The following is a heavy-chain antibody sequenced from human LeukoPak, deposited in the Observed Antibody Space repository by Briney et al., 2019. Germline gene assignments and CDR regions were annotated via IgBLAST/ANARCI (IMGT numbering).Heavy chain of an antibody. CDR3: AREWELLSDNWFGYNWFDP. D-gene: IGHD1-26*01. CDR1: GYTFTDYY. CDR2: VDPEDGET. Sequence: ASVKVSCKVSGYTFTDYYMHWVQQAPGKGLGWMGLVDPEDGETIYAEKFQGRVTITADKSTSTAYMELSSLRSEDTAVYYCAREWELLSDNWFGYNWFDPWGQGTLVTVSS. J-gene: IGHJ5*02. V-gene: IGHV1-69-2*01.